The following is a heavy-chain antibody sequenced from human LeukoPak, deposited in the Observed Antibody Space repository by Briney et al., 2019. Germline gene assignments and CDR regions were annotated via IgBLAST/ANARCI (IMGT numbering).Heavy chain of an antibody. CDR2: ISYDGSNK. CDR3: ARSPPSGVGFDY. CDR1: RSIFTTYG. V-gene: IGHV3-30*03. Sequence: GGSLRLSCAASRSIFTTYGMHWVRQAPGKGLEWVAVISYDGSNKYYADSVKGRFTISRDNSKNTLYLQMNSLRAEDTAVYYCARSPPSGVGFDYWGQGTLVTVSS. D-gene: IGHD2-8*02. J-gene: IGHJ4*02.